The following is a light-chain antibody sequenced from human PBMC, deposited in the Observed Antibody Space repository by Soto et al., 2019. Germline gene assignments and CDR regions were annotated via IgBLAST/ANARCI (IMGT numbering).Light chain of an antibody. CDR1: QSISSY. J-gene: IGKJ2*02. CDR2: AAS. V-gene: IGKV1-39*01. CDR3: QQSYCTPCT. Sequence: DIQMTQSPASLSSSVGERITITCRASQSISSYLNWYQQKPGKAPNLLIYAASSVQSVVPSRFSGRGSGTDFTLTIRSVQPEYFANYFCQQSYCTPCTFGQGTKVEIK.